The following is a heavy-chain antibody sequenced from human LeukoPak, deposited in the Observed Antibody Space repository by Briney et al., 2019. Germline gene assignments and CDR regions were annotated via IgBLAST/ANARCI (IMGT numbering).Heavy chain of an antibody. Sequence: GGSLTLTCAASGFRFSSYSMHWVRQAPGKGLDWVSSITRGSSTRYYADSVKGRFTISRDDGKTSLYLHMNSLRVDDTAVYFCARDATVASSPNWFDPWGQGTLVTVSS. CDR2: ITRGSSTR. CDR1: GFRFSSYS. CDR3: ARDATVASSPNWFDP. D-gene: IGHD6-19*01. V-gene: IGHV3-48*01. J-gene: IGHJ5*02.